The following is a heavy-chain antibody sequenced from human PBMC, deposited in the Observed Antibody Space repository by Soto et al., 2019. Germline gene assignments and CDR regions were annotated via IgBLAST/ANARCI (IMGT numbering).Heavy chain of an antibody. CDR1: GFTFSSYA. CDR3: AKGVSAYCGGDCYFDY. Sequence: GGSLRLSCAASGFTFSSYAMSWVRQAPGKGLEWVSAISGSGGSTCYADSVKGRFTISRDNSKNTLYLQMNSLRAEDTAVYYCAKGVSAYCGGDCYFDYWGQGTLVTVSS. V-gene: IGHV3-23*01. J-gene: IGHJ4*02. CDR2: ISGSGGST. D-gene: IGHD2-21*02.